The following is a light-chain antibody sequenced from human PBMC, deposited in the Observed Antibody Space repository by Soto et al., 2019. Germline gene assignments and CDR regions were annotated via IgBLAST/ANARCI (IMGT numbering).Light chain of an antibody. CDR3: SSYAGSSNA. Sequence: QSALTQPPSASGSPGQSVAISCTGTSSDVAGYNYVSWYQQHPGKAPKLMIYGVNKRPSGVPDRFSGSKSGNTASLTVSGLQAEDEADYYCSSYAGSSNAFGTGTKVTVL. CDR1: SSDVAGYNY. J-gene: IGLJ1*01. V-gene: IGLV2-8*01. CDR2: GVN.